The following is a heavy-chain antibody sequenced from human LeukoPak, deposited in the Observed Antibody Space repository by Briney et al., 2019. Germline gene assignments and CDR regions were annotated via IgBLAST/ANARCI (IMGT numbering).Heavy chain of an antibody. Sequence: GASVKVSCTASGYTFTGYYMHWVRQAPGQGLEWMGIINPSGGSTSYAQKFQGRVTMTRDTSTSTVYMELSSLRSEDTAVYYCARNGWEGGDDFWSGYFFFSAFDIWGQGTMVTVSS. CDR3: ARNGWEGGDDFWSGYFFFSAFDI. D-gene: IGHD3-3*01. J-gene: IGHJ3*02. CDR2: INPSGGST. CDR1: GYTFTGYY. V-gene: IGHV1-46*01.